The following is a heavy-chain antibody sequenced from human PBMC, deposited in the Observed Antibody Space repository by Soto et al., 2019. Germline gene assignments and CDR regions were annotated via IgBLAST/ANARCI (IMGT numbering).Heavy chain of an antibody. D-gene: IGHD2-8*01. V-gene: IGHV1-18*01. Sequence: QGQLVQSGAEVKKPGASVKVSCKASGYTFTRYGISWVRQAPGQGLEWMGWISGYNGDTNYAQKCQGRVPMTIDTSTSTAYMELRGLTSDDTAVYYCAKNGQPPYYYYGMDVWGQGTTVTVSS. CDR1: GYTFTRYG. CDR2: ISGYNGDT. CDR3: AKNGQPPYYYYGMDV. J-gene: IGHJ6*02.